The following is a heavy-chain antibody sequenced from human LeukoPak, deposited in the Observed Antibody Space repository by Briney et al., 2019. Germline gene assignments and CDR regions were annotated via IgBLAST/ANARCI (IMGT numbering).Heavy chain of an antibody. CDR2: INPNSGGT. Sequence: RASVKVSCKASGYTFTGYYMHWVRQAPGQGLEWMGWINPNSGGTNYAQKFQGRVTMTRDTSISTAYMELSRLRSDDTAVYYCARAGIAAAEKPRHFDYWGQGTLVTVSS. V-gene: IGHV1-2*02. J-gene: IGHJ4*02. D-gene: IGHD6-13*01. CDR3: ARAGIAAAEKPRHFDY. CDR1: GYTFTGYY.